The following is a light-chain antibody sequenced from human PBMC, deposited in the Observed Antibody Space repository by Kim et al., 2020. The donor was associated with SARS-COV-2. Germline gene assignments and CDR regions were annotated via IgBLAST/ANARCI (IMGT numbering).Light chain of an antibody. CDR3: QQYKTYTWT. CDR1: RSISSL. Sequence: ASVGDRVTITCRASRSISSLLAWYQQKPGKAPKLLIYKASTLESGVPSRFSGSGSGTEFTLTISSLQPDDFASYYCQQYKTYTWTFGQGTKVDIK. J-gene: IGKJ1*01. V-gene: IGKV1-5*03. CDR2: KAS.